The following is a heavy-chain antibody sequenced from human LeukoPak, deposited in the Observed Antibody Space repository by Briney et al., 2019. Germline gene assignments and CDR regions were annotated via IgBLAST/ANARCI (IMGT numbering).Heavy chain of an antibody. Sequence: PSETLSLTCTVSGGSTSSDYWSWVRQSPGKGLEWVGYVYNSGDTGKNPSLKSRVTILLDTSKNQCSLKLTSVSAADTAVYYCARLKLGAYFDLWGRGTLVTVSS. V-gene: IGHV4-59*08. CDR1: GGSTSSDY. CDR2: VYNSGDT. J-gene: IGHJ2*01. D-gene: IGHD3-16*01. CDR3: ARLKLGAYFDL.